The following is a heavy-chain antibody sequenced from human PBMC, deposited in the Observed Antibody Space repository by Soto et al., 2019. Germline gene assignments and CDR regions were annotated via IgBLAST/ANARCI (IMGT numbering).Heavy chain of an antibody. CDR1: GGSFSGYY. D-gene: IGHD5-12*01. CDR3: VFQDIAARGYGMDV. V-gene: IGHV4-34*01. Sequence: SETLSLTCAVYGGSFSGYYWSWIRQPPGKGLEWIGEINHSGSTNYNPSLKSRVTISVDTSKNQFSLKLSSVTAADTAVYYFVFQDIAARGYGMDVWGRGSSVPGSS. CDR2: INHSGST. J-gene: IGHJ6*02.